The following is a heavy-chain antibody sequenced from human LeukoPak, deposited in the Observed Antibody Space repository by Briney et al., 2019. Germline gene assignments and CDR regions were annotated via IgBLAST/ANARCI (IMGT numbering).Heavy chain of an antibody. V-gene: IGHV3-23*01. Sequence: PGGSLRLSCAASGFTFSSYAMSWVRQAPGKGLEWVSAISGSGGSTYYAGSVKGRFTISRDNSKNTLYLQMNSLRAEDTAVYYCAKDGSGQWLDDTYFDYWGQGILVTVSS. CDR1: GFTFSSYA. D-gene: IGHD6-19*01. CDR2: ISGSGGST. CDR3: AKDGSGQWLDDTYFDY. J-gene: IGHJ4*02.